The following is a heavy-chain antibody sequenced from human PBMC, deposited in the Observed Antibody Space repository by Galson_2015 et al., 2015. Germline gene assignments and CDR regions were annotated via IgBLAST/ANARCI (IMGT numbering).Heavy chain of an antibody. CDR2: IYWDDDK. V-gene: IGHV2-5*02. D-gene: IGHD2-2*01. J-gene: IGHJ6*03. CDR1: GFSLSTSGVG. Sequence: PALVKPTQTLTLTCTFSGFSLSTSGVGVGWIRQPPGKALEWLALIYWDDDKRYSPSLKSRLTITKDTSKNQVVLTMTNMDPVDTATYYCARTPLGSSTSGYMDVWGKGTTVTVSS. CDR3: ARTPLGSSTSGYMDV.